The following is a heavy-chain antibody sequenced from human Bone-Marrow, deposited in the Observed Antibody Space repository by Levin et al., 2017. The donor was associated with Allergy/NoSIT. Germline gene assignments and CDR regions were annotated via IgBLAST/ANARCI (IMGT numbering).Heavy chain of an antibody. Sequence: GGSLRLSCEASGFSFNIYGMHWVRQTPDKGLEWVAFIRHDGSDRKYVDSVKGRFTISRDNSKDTVYLQMNSLRAEDTAIYYCARDPYYDASEHFFDSWGQGTVVAVSS. V-gene: IGHV3-30*02. CDR3: ARDPYYDASEHFFDS. J-gene: IGHJ4*02. CDR1: GFSFNIYG. CDR2: IRHDGSDR. D-gene: IGHD3-22*01.